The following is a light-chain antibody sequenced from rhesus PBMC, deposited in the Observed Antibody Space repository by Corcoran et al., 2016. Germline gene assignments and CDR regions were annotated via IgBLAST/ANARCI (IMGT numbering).Light chain of an antibody. CDR2: AGS. V-gene: IGKV1-28*03. CDR1: QGISRY. Sequence: DIQMTQSPSSLSASVGDTVTITCRASQGISRYLNWFQQKPGKAPTLLIYAGSSLESGVPSRFSGSGSGTYCTLTLSSLQPEDFAVYYCLQHNSYPLTFGGGTKVELK. CDR3: LQHNSYPLT. J-gene: IGKJ4*01.